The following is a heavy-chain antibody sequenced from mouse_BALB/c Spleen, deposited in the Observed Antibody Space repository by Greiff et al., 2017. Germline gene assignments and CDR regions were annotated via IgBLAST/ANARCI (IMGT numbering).Heavy chain of an antibody. V-gene: IGHV1S81*02. CDR3: ARSRWLRREDFDY. J-gene: IGHJ2*01. Sequence: VQLQQPGAELVKPGASVKLSCKASGYTFTSYWMHWVKQRPGQGLEWIGEINPSNGRTNYNEKFKSKATLTVDKSSSTAYMQLSSLTSEDSAVYYCARSRWLRREDFDYWGQGTTLTVSS. CDR2: INPSNGRT. CDR1: GYTFTSYW. D-gene: IGHD2-2*01.